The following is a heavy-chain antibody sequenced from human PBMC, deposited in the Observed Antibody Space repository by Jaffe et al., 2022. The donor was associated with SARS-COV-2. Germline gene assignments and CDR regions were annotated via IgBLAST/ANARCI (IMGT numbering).Heavy chain of an antibody. D-gene: IGHD5-18*01. V-gene: IGHV3-7*01. J-gene: IGHJ4*02. CDR3: ARDVPPDTAMVTRPSDYYFDY. CDR2: IKQDGSEK. Sequence: EVQLVESGGGLVQPGGSLRLSCAASGFTFSSYWMSWVRQAPGKGLEWVANIKQDGSEKYYVDSVKGRFTISRDNAKNSLYLQMNSLRAEDTAVYYCARDVPPDTAMVTRPSDYYFDYWGQGTLVTVSS. CDR1: GFTFSSYW.